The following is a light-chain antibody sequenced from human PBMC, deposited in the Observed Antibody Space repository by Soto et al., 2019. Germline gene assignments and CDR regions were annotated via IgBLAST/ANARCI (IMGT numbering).Light chain of an antibody. CDR3: QYYDSYSWT. CDR2: KAS. Sequence: DIQMTQSPSTLSASVGDRVTITCRASQSISDWLAWYQQKPGKAPKFLIYKASNLESGVPSRFNGSGSGTEFTLTISSVQPDDFATYYCQYYDSYSWTFGQGTKVEIK. J-gene: IGKJ1*01. CDR1: QSISDW. V-gene: IGKV1-5*03.